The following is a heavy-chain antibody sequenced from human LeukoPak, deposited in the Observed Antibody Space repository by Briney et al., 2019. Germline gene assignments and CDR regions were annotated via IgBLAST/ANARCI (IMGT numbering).Heavy chain of an antibody. V-gene: IGHV1-69*06. Sequence: ASVKVSCKASGGTFSSYDISWVRQAPGQGLEWMGGIIHMLGTPNYAQKFQGRVTITADKSTSTAYMDLSSLRSEDTAVYYCASGTTDIVVVPATLRNYYFDYWGQGTLVTVSS. D-gene: IGHD2-2*01. CDR1: GGTFSSYD. CDR3: ASGTTDIVVVPATLRNYYFDY. CDR2: IIHMLGTP. J-gene: IGHJ4*02.